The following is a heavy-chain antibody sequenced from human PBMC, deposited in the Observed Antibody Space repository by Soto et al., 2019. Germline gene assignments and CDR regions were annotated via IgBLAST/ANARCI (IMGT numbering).Heavy chain of an antibody. CDR2: IIPILGIA. Sequence: QVPLVQSGAEVKKPGSSVKVSCKASGGTFSSYTISWVRQAPGQGLEWMGRIIPILGIANYAQKFQGRVTITADKSTSTAYMELSSLRSEDTAVYYCATNGENYDFWSGYLDYWGQGTLVTVSS. CDR1: GGTFSSYT. V-gene: IGHV1-69*02. CDR3: ATNGENYDFWSGYLDY. J-gene: IGHJ4*02. D-gene: IGHD3-3*01.